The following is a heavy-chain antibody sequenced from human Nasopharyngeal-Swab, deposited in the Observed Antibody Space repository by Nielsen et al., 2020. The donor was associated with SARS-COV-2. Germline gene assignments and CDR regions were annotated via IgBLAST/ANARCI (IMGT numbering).Heavy chain of an antibody. D-gene: IGHD3-10*01. Sequence: ASVKVSCKVSGYTLTELSMHWVRHAPGKGLEWMGGFDPEDGETIYAQKFQGRVTMTEDTSTDTAYMELSSLRSEDTAVYYCATQSGGRDYYYGMDVWGQGTTVTVSS. CDR3: ATQSGGRDYYYGMDV. CDR2: FDPEDGET. J-gene: IGHJ6*02. V-gene: IGHV1-24*01. CDR1: GYTLTELS.